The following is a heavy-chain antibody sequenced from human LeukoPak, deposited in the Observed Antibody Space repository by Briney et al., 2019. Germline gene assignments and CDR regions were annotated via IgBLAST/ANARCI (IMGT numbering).Heavy chain of an antibody. V-gene: IGHV3-30*02. D-gene: IGHD6-19*01. CDR2: IRYDGSNK. Sequence: PGGSLRLSCAASGFTFSSSGMHWVRQAPGKGLEWVAFIRYDGSNKYYADSVKGRFTISRDNSKNTLYLQMNSLRAEDTVVYYCAKDLSGWSQYFDYWGQGTLVTVSS. CDR1: GFTFSSSG. J-gene: IGHJ4*02. CDR3: AKDLSGWSQYFDY.